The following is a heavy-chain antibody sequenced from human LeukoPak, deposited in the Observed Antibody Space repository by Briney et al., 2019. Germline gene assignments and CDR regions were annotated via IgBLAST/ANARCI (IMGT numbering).Heavy chain of an antibody. CDR2: INPNSGGT. V-gene: IGHV1-2*06. Sequence: ASVKVSCKASGYTFTGYYMHWVRQAPGQGLEWMGRINPNSGGTNYAQKFQGRVTMTRDTSISTAYMELSRPRSDDTAVYYCARYPSSRDGYAYYFDYWGQGTLVTVSS. D-gene: IGHD5-24*01. CDR1: GYTFTGYY. J-gene: IGHJ4*02. CDR3: ARYPSSRDGYAYYFDY.